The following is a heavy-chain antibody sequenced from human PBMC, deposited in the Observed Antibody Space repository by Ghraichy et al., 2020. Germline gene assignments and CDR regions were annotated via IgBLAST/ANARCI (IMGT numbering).Heavy chain of an antibody. Sequence: GGSLRLSCAASGFRFKDEAMHWVRQAPGKGLEWVSTITWDSQSIGYADSVKGRFTISRDNAKQSLYLQMNDVRADDTALYYCAKGDSQGGYYYYYFFMDVWGKGTTVTGSS. D-gene: IGHD3-16*01. CDR3: AKGDSQGGYYYYYFFMDV. CDR1: GFRFKDEA. CDR2: ITWDSQSI. J-gene: IGHJ6*03. V-gene: IGHV3-9*01.